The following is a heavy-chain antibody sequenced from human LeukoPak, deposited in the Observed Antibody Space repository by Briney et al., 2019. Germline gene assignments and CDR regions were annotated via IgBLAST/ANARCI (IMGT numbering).Heavy chain of an antibody. Sequence: PGGSLRLCCAASGFTFSSYAMSWVRQAPGQGLEWVSAISGSGGSTYYADSVKGRFTISRDNSKNTLYLQMNSLRAEDTAVYYCAKDRRYSYGPTDYWGQGTLVTVSS. CDR3: AKDRRYSYGPTDY. CDR2: ISGSGGST. J-gene: IGHJ4*02. V-gene: IGHV3-23*01. D-gene: IGHD5-18*01. CDR1: GFTFSSYA.